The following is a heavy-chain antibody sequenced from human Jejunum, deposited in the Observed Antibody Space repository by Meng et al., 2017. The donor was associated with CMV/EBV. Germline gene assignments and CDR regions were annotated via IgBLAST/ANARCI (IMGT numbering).Heavy chain of an antibody. CDR2: LYGGGTTT. J-gene: IGHJ4*02. CDR1: FRTYA. V-gene: IGHV3-23*03. CDR3: ARAEYDFWGGYKYYLDY. Sequence: FRTYAMIWVRLAPGKGLEWVSVLYGGGTTTYSTDSVKGRFTISRDNAKTSLYLQMNSLRAEDTAVYYCARAEYDFWGGYKYYLDYWGQGTLVTVSS. D-gene: IGHD3-3*01.